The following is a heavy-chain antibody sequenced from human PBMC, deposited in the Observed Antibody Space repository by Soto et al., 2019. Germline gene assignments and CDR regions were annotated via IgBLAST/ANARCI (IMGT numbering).Heavy chain of an antibody. Sequence: QVQLVESGGGVVQPGRSLRLSCAASGFSFSSYALYWVRQAPGKGLEWVALISYNGIDEYYADSVKGRFTISRDSSTNTLSLQMNRVRGEDTAVYYCARAPPRGIAAPGTWGSGMDVWGQGTTVTVSS. D-gene: IGHD6-13*01. CDR2: ISYNGIDE. V-gene: IGHV3-30-3*01. J-gene: IGHJ6*02. CDR1: GFSFSSYA. CDR3: ARAPPRGIAAPGTWGSGMDV.